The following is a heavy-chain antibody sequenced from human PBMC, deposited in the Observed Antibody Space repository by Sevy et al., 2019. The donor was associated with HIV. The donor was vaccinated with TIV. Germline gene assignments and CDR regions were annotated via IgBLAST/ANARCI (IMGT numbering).Heavy chain of an antibody. D-gene: IGHD3-10*01. V-gene: IGHV3-48*03. CDR3: ARDLGSITMVRGVGKYYYYGMDV. CDR1: GFTFSSYE. CDR2: ISSSGSTI. Sequence: GGSLRLSCAASGFTFSSYEMNWVRQAPGKGLEWVSYISSSGSTIYYADSVKGRFTISRGNAKNSLYLQMISLRAEDTAVYYCARDLGSITMVRGVGKYYYYGMDVWGQGTTVTVSS. J-gene: IGHJ6*02.